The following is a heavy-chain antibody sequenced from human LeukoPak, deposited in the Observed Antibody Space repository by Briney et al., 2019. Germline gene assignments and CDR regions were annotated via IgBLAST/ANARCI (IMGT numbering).Heavy chain of an antibody. CDR3: ASLFYYGSGSYKYNWFDP. V-gene: IGHV4-39*07. D-gene: IGHD3-10*01. J-gene: IGHJ5*02. CDR2: IYDSGST. Sequence: SETLSLTCTVSGGSISSSSYYWGWIRQPPGKGLEWIGSIYDSGSTYYNPSLKSRVTISVDTSKNQFSLKLSSVTAADTAVYYCASLFYYGSGSYKYNWFDPWGQGTLVTVSS. CDR1: GGSISSSSYY.